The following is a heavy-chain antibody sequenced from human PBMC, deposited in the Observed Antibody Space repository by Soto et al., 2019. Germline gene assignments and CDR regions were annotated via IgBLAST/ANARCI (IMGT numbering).Heavy chain of an antibody. CDR1: GFTFSNYG. V-gene: IGHV3-33*01. CDR2: TWYDGKKK. Sequence: QVQLVESGGGVVQPGRSLRLSCAASGFTFSNYGMHWVRQGPGKGLEWVAVTWYDGKKKYYADSVKGRFTISRDNSKNTLYLQMHSLRAEDTAVYYCARDTYYDILPGSRGANLDYWGQGTLVTISS. CDR3: ARDTYYDILPGSRGANLDY. J-gene: IGHJ4*02. D-gene: IGHD3-9*01.